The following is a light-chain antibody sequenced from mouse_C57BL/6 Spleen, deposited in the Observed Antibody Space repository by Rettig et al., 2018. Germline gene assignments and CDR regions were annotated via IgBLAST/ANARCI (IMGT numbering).Light chain of an antibody. Sequence: QIVLTPSPAIMSASPGEKVTMTCSASSRVSYMYWYQQKPGSSPRLLIYDTSNLASGVPVRFSGSGSGTSYSLTISRMEAEDAATYYCQQWSTFPLTFGAGTKLEL. CDR1: SRVSY. V-gene: IGKV4-55*01. CDR2: DTS. J-gene: IGKJ5*01. CDR3: QQWSTFPLT.